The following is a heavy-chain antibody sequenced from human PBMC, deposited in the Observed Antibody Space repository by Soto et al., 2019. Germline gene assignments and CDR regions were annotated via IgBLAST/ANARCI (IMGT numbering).Heavy chain of an antibody. D-gene: IGHD5-18*01. J-gene: IGHJ4*02. Sequence: SETLSLTCTVSGASISSGGYYWSWIRQHPGKGLEWIGYIYYSGSTHYNPSLQSRVTISADTSKNQVSLKVRSVTAADTAVYYCARDHPHSYGVYYFDYWGQGTPVTV. CDR1: GASISSGGYY. CDR2: IYYSGST. CDR3: ARDHPHSYGVYYFDY. V-gene: IGHV4-61*08.